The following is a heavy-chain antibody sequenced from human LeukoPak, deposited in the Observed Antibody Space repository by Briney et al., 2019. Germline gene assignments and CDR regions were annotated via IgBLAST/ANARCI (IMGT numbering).Heavy chain of an antibody. V-gene: IGHV4-39*07. CDR3: ARDGITMVRGVIGY. Sequence: PSETLSLTCTVSGGSISSSSYYWGWIRQPPGKGLEWIGSIYYSGSTYYNPSLKSRVTISVDTSKNQFSLKLSSVTAADTAVYYCARDGITMVRGVIGYWGQGTLVTVSS. D-gene: IGHD3-10*01. J-gene: IGHJ4*02. CDR1: GGSISSSSYY. CDR2: IYYSGST.